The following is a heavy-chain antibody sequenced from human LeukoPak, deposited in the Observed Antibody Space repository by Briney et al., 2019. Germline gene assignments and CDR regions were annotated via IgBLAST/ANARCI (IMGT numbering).Heavy chain of an antibody. J-gene: IGHJ4*02. CDR1: GGSFSGYY. Sequence: SETLSLTCAVYGGSFSGYYWSWIRQPPGKGLEWIGNIYRTGTTFYNPSLQSRVSMSVDTSKNTFSLNLKSVTAADTAVYYCARGGSVPSNFDYWGQGTLVTVSS. D-gene: IGHD3-10*02. CDR3: ARGGSVPSNFDY. V-gene: IGHV4-34*01. CDR2: IYRTGTT.